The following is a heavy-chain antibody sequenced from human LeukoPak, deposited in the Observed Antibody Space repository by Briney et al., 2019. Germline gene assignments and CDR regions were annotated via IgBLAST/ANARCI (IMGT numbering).Heavy chain of an antibody. CDR3: TTEYNWNYVH. D-gene: IGHD1-7*01. V-gene: IGHV3-15*01. Sequence: GGSLRLSCVASGFTFSDAWMSWVRQAPGKGLEGVGCVKSKTDGGTTDYPAPIKDRFSVSRDDSKTTLYLQMTSLKTEDTAVYYCTTEYNWNYVHWGQGTLVTVSS. CDR2: VKSKTDGGTT. CDR1: GFTFSDAW. J-gene: IGHJ4*01.